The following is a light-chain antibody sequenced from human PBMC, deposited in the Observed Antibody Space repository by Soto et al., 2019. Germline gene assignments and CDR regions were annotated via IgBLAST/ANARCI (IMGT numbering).Light chain of an antibody. V-gene: IGKV3D-15*01. Sequence: EIVMTHSPVTLSLSPGGRATLSCRASESVDSNVAWYQQKFGQPPRLIIYKASNRATGIPARFSGSGSGKDFTLTISGLQSEDVAVLCCEQSILRPYTVGEGPKVEI. CDR1: ESVDSN. J-gene: IGKJ2*01. CDR3: EQSILRPYT. CDR2: KAS.